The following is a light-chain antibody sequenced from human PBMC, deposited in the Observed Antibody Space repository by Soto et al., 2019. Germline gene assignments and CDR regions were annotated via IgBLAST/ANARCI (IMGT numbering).Light chain of an antibody. CDR2: DAS. CDR1: QDIRFY. Sequence: IKMSQSPSSLSASLGDRVTITLQAGQDIRFYLNWYQHKTGQAPKLLIYDASQLETGVPSKFSGSGSGTDFTFTINNLQAEDIGTYYCQHYNSLPITFGQGTRLEIK. V-gene: IGKV1-33*01. CDR3: QHYNSLPIT. J-gene: IGKJ5*01.